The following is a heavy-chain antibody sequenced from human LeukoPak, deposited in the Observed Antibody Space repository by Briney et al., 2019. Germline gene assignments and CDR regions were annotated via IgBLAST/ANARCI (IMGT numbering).Heavy chain of an antibody. CDR3: ARALRGYCSGGSCYPGDY. V-gene: IGHV3-66*01. CDR1: GFTVSSNY. D-gene: IGHD2-15*01. CDR2: IYSGGST. J-gene: IGHJ4*02. Sequence: GGSLRLSCAASGFTVSSNYMSWVRQAPGKGLEWVSVIYSGGSTYYADSVKGGFTISRDNSKNTLYLQMNSLRAEDTAVYYCARALRGYCSGGSCYPGDYWGQGTLVTVSS.